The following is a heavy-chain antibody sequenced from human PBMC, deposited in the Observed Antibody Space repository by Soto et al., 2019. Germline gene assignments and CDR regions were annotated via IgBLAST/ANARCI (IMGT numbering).Heavy chain of an antibody. V-gene: IGHV4-59*08. CDR1: GGSINSFY. CDR3: ARVGSMIVVAGYGMDV. CDR2: IYYSGST. D-gene: IGHD3-22*01. Sequence: PSETLSLTCSVSGGSINSFYWSWIRQPPGKGLEWIGYIYYSGSTSYNPSLMSRVTISVDTSKNQFSLKLSSVTAADTAVYYCARVGSMIVVAGYGMDVWGQGTTVTVS. J-gene: IGHJ6*02.